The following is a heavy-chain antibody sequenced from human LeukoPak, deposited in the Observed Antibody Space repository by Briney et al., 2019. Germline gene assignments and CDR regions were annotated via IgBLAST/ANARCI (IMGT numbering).Heavy chain of an antibody. CDR1: GNSISSGYY. V-gene: IGHV4-38-2*02. J-gene: IGHJ6*03. D-gene: IGHD1-26*01. CDR2: IYISRGT. Sequence: SETLSLTCSVSGNSISSGYYRGWIRQPAGKGLEWIGRIYISRGTNYNLSLTGRVIMSVDTSKNQFSLQLTSVTAADTAVYYCARESRIVEGDGYYIDVWGKGTTVTV. CDR3: ARESRIVEGDGYYIDV.